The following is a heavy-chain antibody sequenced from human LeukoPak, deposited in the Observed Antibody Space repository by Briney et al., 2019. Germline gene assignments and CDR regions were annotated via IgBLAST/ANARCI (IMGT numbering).Heavy chain of an antibody. CDR2: ISYDGSNK. CDR3: ASIGELAAAGPDAFDI. D-gene: IGHD6-13*01. V-gene: IGHV3-30*04. Sequence: SCKASGYTFTCYYMHWVRQAPGKGLEWVAVISYDGSNKYYADSVKGRFTISRDNSKNTLYLQMNSLRAEDTAVYYCASIGELAAAGPDAFDIWGQGTMVTVSS. CDR1: GYTFTCYY. J-gene: IGHJ3*02.